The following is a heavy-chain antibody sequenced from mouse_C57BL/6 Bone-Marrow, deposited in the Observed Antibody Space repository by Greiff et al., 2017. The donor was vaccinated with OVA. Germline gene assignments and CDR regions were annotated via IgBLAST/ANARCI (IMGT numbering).Heavy chain of an antibody. D-gene: IGHD2-10*02. CDR1: GFTFSDYY. CDR3: ARGYDHGDYYAMDY. Sequence: EVKLVESEGGLVQPGSSMKLSCTASGFTFSDYYMAWVRQVPEKGLEWVANINYDGSSTYYLDSLKSRFIISRDNAKNILYLQMSSLKSEDTATYYCARGYDHGDYYAMDYWGQGTSVTVSS. CDR2: INYDGSST. V-gene: IGHV5-16*01. J-gene: IGHJ4*01.